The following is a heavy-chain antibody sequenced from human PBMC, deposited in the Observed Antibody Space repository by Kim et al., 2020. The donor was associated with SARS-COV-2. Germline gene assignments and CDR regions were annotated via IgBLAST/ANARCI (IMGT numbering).Heavy chain of an antibody. CDR1: GGSISSYY. Sequence: SETLSLTCTVSGGSISSYYWSWIRQPPGKGLEWIGYIYYSGSTNYNPSLKSRVTISVDTSKNQFSLKLSSVTAADTAVYYCARGGYCSSTSCYWWWFDPWGQGTLVTVSS. D-gene: IGHD2-2*01. V-gene: IGHV4-59*01. CDR3: ARGGYCSSTSCYWWWFDP. CDR2: IYYSGST. J-gene: IGHJ5*02.